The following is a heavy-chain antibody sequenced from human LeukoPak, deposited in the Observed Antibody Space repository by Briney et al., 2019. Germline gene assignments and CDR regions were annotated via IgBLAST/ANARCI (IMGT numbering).Heavy chain of an antibody. J-gene: IGHJ5*02. Sequence: VSVKVSCKASGYTFTSYGISWVRQAPGQGLEWMGWISAYNGNTNYAQKLQGRVTMTTDTSTSTAYMELRSLRSDDTAVYYCARDPPYGGNSVGWFDPWGQGTLVTVSS. D-gene: IGHD4-23*01. CDR2: ISAYNGNT. CDR3: ARDPPYGGNSVGWFDP. V-gene: IGHV1-18*01. CDR1: GYTFTSYG.